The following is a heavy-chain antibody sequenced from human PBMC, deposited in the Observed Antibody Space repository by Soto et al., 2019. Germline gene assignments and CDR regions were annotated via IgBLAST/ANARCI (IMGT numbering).Heavy chain of an antibody. CDR3: ARSPPDYGGNRGFDY. V-gene: IGHV4-31*03. CDR2: VYYSGST. J-gene: IGHJ4*02. D-gene: IGHD4-17*01. Sequence: QVQLQESGPGLVKPSQTLSLTCTVSGGSISSGGYYWSWIRQHPGKGLEWIGYVYYSGSTYYNPSLKSRVTISVDTSKNQFSLKLSSVTAADTAVYYCARSPPDYGGNRGFDYWGQGTLVTVSS. CDR1: GGSISSGGYY.